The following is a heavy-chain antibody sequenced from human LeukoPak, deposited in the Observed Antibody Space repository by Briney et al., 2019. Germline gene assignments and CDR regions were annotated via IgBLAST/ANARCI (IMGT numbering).Heavy chain of an antibody. CDR2: TSSSGSTI. D-gene: IGHD3-16*01. V-gene: IGHV3-48*04. CDR3: AKKGDGLDV. Sequence: PGGSLRLSCAASGFTFSSLSMNWVRQAPGKGLEWLSYTSSSGSTIYYADSVKGRFTISRDNARNSLYLQMNSLRAEDTAVYYCAKKGDGLDVWGQGTTVTVSS. J-gene: IGHJ6*02. CDR1: GFTFSSLS.